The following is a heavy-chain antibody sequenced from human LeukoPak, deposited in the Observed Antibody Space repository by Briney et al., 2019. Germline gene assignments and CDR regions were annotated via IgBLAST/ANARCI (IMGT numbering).Heavy chain of an antibody. Sequence: GGSLRLSCAASGFTFSSYEMNWVRQAPGKGLEWVSYISISGSTIYYADSVKGRFTISRDNAKNSLYLQMNSLRAEDTAVYYCARAPGYCSGGSCFPAGNFDYWGQGTLVTVSS. D-gene: IGHD2-15*01. CDR2: ISISGSTI. CDR1: GFTFSSYE. V-gene: IGHV3-48*03. J-gene: IGHJ4*02. CDR3: ARAPGYCSGGSCFPAGNFDY.